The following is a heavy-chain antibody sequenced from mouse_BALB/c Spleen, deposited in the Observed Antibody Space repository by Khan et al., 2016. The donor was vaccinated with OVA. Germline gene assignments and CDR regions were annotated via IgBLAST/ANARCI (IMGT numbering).Heavy chain of an antibody. CDR1: GYTFINYW. D-gene: IGHD1-1*01. V-gene: IGHV1-7*01. Sequence: QVQLKQSGAELAKPGASVKMSCKASGYTFINYWMNWVKQRPGQGLEWIGYINPTTGYTEYNLKFKDKATLTADKSSSTAHMQLSSLTSEDSAVYYCARRGLRWDFDYWGQGTTVTVSS. CDR2: INPTTGYT. J-gene: IGHJ2*01. CDR3: ARRGLRWDFDY.